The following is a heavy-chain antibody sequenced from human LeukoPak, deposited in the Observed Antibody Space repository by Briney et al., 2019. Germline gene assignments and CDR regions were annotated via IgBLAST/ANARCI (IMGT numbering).Heavy chain of an antibody. D-gene: IGHD5-18*01. J-gene: IGHJ5*02. Sequence: SETLSLTCAVYGGSFSGYYWSWIRQPPGKGLEWIGEINHSGSTNYNPSLKSRVTISVDTSKNQLSLKLSSVTAADTAVYYCARGGRYSYGYYPLGGTWFDPWGQGTLVTVSS. CDR2: INHSGST. CDR3: ARGGRYSYGYYPLGGTWFDP. CDR1: GGSFSGYY. V-gene: IGHV4-34*01.